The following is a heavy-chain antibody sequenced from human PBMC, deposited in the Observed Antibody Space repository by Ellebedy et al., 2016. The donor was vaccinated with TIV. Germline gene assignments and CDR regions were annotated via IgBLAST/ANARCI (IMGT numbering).Heavy chain of an antibody. J-gene: IGHJ6*02. D-gene: IGHD3-22*01. V-gene: IGHV4-59*12. Sequence: SETLSLTXTVSGGSISSYYWSWIRQPPGKGLEWIGYIYHSGSTYYNPSLKSRVTISVDRSKNQFSLKLSSVTAADTAVYYCARGVKAYGMDVWGQGTTVTVSS. CDR2: IYHSGST. CDR1: GGSISSYY. CDR3: ARGVKAYGMDV.